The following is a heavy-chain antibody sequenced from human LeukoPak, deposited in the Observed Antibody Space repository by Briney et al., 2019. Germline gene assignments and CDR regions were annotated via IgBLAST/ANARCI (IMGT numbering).Heavy chain of an antibody. CDR2: ISSSGSTI. V-gene: IGHV3-48*03. CDR3: AREGRTTWYSDAFDI. J-gene: IGHJ3*02. Sequence: GGSLRLSCAASGFTFSAYEMNWIRQAPGKGLEWVSYISSSGSTIYYADSVKGRFTISRDNATNSLNLQMNSLRAENTAVYFCAREGRTTWYSDAFDIWGQGTMVTVSS. D-gene: IGHD1-26*01. CDR1: GFTFSAYE.